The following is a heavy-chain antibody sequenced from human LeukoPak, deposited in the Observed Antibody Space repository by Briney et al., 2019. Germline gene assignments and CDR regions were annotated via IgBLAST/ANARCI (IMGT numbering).Heavy chain of an antibody. CDR1: GGSISNYH. Sequence: SETLSLTCTVSGGSISNYHWGWIRQPPGKGLEWIGYIFYSGSTNDNPSLKSRVTISVDTSKNQFSLRLGTVTAADTAVYYCHSRGDYWGQGTLVTVSS. J-gene: IGHJ4*02. CDR2: IFYSGST. CDR3: HSRGDY. V-gene: IGHV4-59*12. D-gene: IGHD3-22*01.